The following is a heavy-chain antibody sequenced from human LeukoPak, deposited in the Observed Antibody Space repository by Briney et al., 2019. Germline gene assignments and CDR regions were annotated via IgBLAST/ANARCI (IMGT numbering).Heavy chain of an antibody. CDR2: IYYSGST. J-gene: IGHJ4*02. CDR1: GGSISSYY. Sequence: SETLSLTCTVSGGSISSYYWSWLRQPPGKGLEWIGYIYYSGSTNYNPSLKSRVTISVDTSKNQFSLKLSSVTAADTAVYYCARVSDYGDYFDYWGQGTLVTVSS. V-gene: IGHV4-59*01. D-gene: IGHD4-17*01. CDR3: ARVSDYGDYFDY.